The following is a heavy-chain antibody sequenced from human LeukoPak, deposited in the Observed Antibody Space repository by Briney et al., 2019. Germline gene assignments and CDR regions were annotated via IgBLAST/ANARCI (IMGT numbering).Heavy chain of an antibody. CDR3: AKDRSFVGAYDAFDI. V-gene: IGHV3-30*18. Sequence: XPGRSLRLSCAASGFTFSSYGMRWVRQDPGKGLEWVAVISYDGSNKYYADSVKGRFTISRDNSKNPLYLQMNSLRAEDTAVYYCAKDRSFVGAYDAFDIWGQGTMVTVSS. CDR1: GFTFSSYG. J-gene: IGHJ3*02. CDR2: ISYDGSNK. D-gene: IGHD1-26*01.